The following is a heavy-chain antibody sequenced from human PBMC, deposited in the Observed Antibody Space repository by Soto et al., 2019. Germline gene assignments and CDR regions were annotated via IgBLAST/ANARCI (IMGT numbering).Heavy chain of an antibody. CDR1: GYTFTSYD. Sequence: ASVKVSCKASGYTFTSYDINWVRQATGQGLEWMGWMNPNSGNTGYAQKFQGRVTMTRNTSISTAYMELSSLRSEDTAVYYCARGKYNWNDAPYYYYMDVWGKGTTVTVSS. V-gene: IGHV1-8*01. CDR3: ARGKYNWNDAPYYYYMDV. CDR2: MNPNSGNT. J-gene: IGHJ6*03. D-gene: IGHD1-1*01.